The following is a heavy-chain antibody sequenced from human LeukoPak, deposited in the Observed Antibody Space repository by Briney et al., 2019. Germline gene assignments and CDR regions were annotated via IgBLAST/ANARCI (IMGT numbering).Heavy chain of an antibody. CDR3: ARDQSLSGNYLIDH. D-gene: IGHD1-26*01. CDR2: VSPNNGAT. J-gene: IGHJ4*02. CDR1: AYTFTSYY. V-gene: IGHV1-2*02. Sequence: PGASVKGSCKASAYTFTSYYIHWVRQAPGQGLEWMGWVSPNNGATNYEQKFQGRVTMTRDTSISTVHMELGGLRFDDTAVYYCARDQSLSGNYLIDHWGQGTLVTVSS.